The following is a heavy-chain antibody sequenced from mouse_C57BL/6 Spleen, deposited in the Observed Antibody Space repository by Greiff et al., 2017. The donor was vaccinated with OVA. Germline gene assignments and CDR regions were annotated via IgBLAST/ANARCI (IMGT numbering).Heavy chain of an antibody. V-gene: IGHV14-2*01. J-gene: IGHJ1*03. CDR1: GFNIKDYY. CDR2: IDTEDDGT. D-gene: IGHD6-1*01. Sequence: EVQLQQSGAELVKPGASVKLSCTASGFNIKDYYMHWVKQRTEQGLEWIGRIDTEDDGTKYAPKFQGKATITADSSSNTAYLQLSRLTSEDTAVSYCVTISVDVWGTVTTVTVSS. CDR3: VTISVDV.